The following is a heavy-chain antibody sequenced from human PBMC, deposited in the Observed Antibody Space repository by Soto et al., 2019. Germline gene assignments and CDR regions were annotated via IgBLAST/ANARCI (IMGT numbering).Heavy chain of an antibody. V-gene: IGHV4-39*01. Sequence: SETLSLTCTVSGGSISSSSYYWGWIRQPPGKGLEWIGSIHYSGSTYYNPSLKSRVTISVDTSKNQFSLKLSSVTAADTAVYYCARTLPGSGAFDIWGQGTMVTVSS. D-gene: IGHD1-26*01. CDR1: GGSISSSSYY. CDR2: IHYSGST. J-gene: IGHJ3*02. CDR3: ARTLPGSGAFDI.